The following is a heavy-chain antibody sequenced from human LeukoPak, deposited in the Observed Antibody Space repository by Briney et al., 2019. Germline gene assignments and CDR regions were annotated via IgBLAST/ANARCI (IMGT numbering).Heavy chain of an antibody. CDR3: ARVMGGSGSRFDY. J-gene: IGHJ4*02. V-gene: IGHV1-69*05. Sequence: SVKVSCKASGGTFSSNAISWVRQAPGQGLEWMGGIIPIFGTANYAQKFQGRVTITTDESTSTAYMELSSLRSEDTAVYYCARVMGGSGSRFDYWGQGTLVTVSS. CDR1: GGTFSSNA. D-gene: IGHD3-10*01. CDR2: IIPIFGTA.